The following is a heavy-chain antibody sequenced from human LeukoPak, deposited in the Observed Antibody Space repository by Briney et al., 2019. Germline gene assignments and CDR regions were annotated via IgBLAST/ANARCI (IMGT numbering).Heavy chain of an antibody. CDR1: GFTFSTYS. CDR2: ISTSSSYI. V-gene: IGHV3-21*01. J-gene: IGHJ3*02. Sequence: PGGSLRLSCAASGFTFSTYSMNWVRQAPGKGLEWVSFISTSSSYIYYADSVKGRFTISRDNAKNSLYLQMNSLRAEDTAVYYCARDPRSSYYDSSGYPPNDAFDIWGQGTMVTVSS. D-gene: IGHD3-22*01. CDR3: ARDPRSSYYDSSGYPPNDAFDI.